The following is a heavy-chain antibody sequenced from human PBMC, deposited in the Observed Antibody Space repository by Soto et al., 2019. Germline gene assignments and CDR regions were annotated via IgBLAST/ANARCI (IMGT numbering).Heavy chain of an antibody. D-gene: IGHD2-15*01. V-gene: IGHV3-21*01. CDR3: ASPDGGSKYYFDY. J-gene: IGHJ4*02. CDR1: GFTFSSYS. CDR2: ISSSSSYI. Sequence: GGSLRLSCAASGFTFSSYSMNWVRQAPGKGLEWVSSISSSSSYIYYADSVKGRFTISRDNAKNSLYLQMNSLRAEDTAVYYCASPDGGSKYYFDYWGQGTLVTVSS.